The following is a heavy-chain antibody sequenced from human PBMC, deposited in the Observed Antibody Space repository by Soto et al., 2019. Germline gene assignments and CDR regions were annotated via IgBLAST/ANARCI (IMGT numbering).Heavy chain of an antibody. CDR1: GFTFSSYA. D-gene: IGHD3-22*01. Sequence: EVQLLESGGGLVQPGGSLRLSCAASGFTFSSYAMSWVRQAPGKGLEWVSAISGSGGSTYYADSVKGRFTISRDNSKNPLYLQMNSLRAEDTAVYYCAKAYYYDSSGPPTWGLGTLVTVSS. CDR2: ISGSGGST. V-gene: IGHV3-23*01. CDR3: AKAYYYDSSGPPT. J-gene: IGHJ4*02.